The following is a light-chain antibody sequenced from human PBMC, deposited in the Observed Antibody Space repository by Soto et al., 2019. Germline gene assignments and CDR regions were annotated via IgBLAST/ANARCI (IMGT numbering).Light chain of an antibody. CDR3: SSYTSTSTYV. V-gene: IGLV2-14*01. J-gene: IGLJ1*01. CDR2: DVS. Sequence: SALTQPASVSGSPGQSMTISCTGTSSDVCGYNYVSWYQQHPGKAPKLVIYDVSNRPSGVSNRFSGSKSGNTASLTISGIQAEDEADYYCSSYTSTSTYVFGTGTKVTVL. CDR1: SSDVCGYNY.